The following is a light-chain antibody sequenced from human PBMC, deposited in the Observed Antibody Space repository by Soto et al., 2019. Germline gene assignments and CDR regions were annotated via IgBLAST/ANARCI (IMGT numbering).Light chain of an antibody. V-gene: IGKV2-28*01. CDR3: MQALQTPRT. CDR1: QSLLHSNGYNY. J-gene: IGKJ1*01. CDR2: LGS. Sequence: DIVMTQSPLSLPVTPGEPASISCRSSQSLLHSNGYNYLDWYLQKPGQSPQLLIYLGSNRASGVPDRFSGSGSGTAFTLKISRVEAEDVGVYYCMQALQTPRTFGQGPKVEIK.